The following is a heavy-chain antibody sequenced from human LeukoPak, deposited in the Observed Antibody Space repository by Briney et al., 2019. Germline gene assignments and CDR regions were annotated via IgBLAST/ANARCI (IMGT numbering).Heavy chain of an antibody. CDR1: GFTFGIYW. V-gene: IGHV3-21*06. J-gene: IGHJ4*02. CDR2: ITSTSTHI. Sequence: GGSLRLSCAASGFTFGIYWMSWVRQAPGKGLEWVSSITSTSTHIYYADSVKGRFTISRDNAKNSLYLQMNSLRGDDTAVYYCTRDFEYWGQGTLVTVSS. CDR3: TRDFEY.